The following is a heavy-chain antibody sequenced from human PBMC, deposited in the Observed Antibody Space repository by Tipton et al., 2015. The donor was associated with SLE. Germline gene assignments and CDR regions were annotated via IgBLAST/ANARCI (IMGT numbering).Heavy chain of an antibody. D-gene: IGHD3-3*01. CDR3: ASAAYDFWSGYLDY. V-gene: IGHV3-33*08. CDR2: IWYDGNNK. Sequence: SLRLSCAASGFTFSSYVMSWVRQGPGKGLEWVAVIWYDGNNKYYADSVKGRFTISRDNSKNTLYLQMNSLRAEDTAVYYCASAAYDFWSGYLDYWGPGTLVTVSS. CDR1: GFTFSSYV. J-gene: IGHJ4*02.